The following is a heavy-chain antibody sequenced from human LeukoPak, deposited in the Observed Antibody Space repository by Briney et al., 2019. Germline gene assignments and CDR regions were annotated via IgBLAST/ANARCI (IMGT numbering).Heavy chain of an antibody. Sequence: GGSLRLSCAPSGFIFSSYAMHWVRQAPGKGLEWVAVISYDATNKYYAHSVKGRFTISRDNSKSTIYLQINSLRAEDMAVYYCARGGGYNYASYFYGMDVWGQGTTVTVSS. D-gene: IGHD5-24*01. CDR1: GFIFSSYA. J-gene: IGHJ6*02. CDR3: ARGGGYNYASYFYGMDV. CDR2: ISYDATNK. V-gene: IGHV3-30-3*02.